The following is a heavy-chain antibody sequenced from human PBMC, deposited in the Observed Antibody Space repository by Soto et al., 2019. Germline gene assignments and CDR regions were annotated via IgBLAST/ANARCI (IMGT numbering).Heavy chain of an antibody. D-gene: IGHD3-3*01. CDR3: ARDLGITIFGVVPHSHGMAV. CDR1: GFTFSSYS. CDR2: ISSSSSTI. V-gene: IGHV3-48*02. J-gene: IGHJ6*02. Sequence: GGSLRLSCAASGFTFSSYSMNWVRQAPGKGLEWVSYISSSSSTIYYADSVKGRFTISRDNAKNSLYLQMNSLRDEDTAVYYCARDLGITIFGVVPHSHGMAVWGQGTTVTVSS.